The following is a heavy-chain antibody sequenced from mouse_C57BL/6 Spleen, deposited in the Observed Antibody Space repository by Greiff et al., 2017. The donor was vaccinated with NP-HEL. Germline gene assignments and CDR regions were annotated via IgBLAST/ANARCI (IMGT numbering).Heavy chain of an antibody. D-gene: IGHD1-1*01. J-gene: IGHJ2*01. CDR2: IDPANGNT. CDR1: GFNIKNTY. Sequence: EVQLQQSVAELVRPGASVKLSCTASGFNIKNTYMHWVKQRPEQGLEWIGRIDPANGNTTSVPKFQGKATITADTSSNTAYRQLSSLTSEDTAIYYCGRSSYYGSSSDYWGQGTTLTVAS. V-gene: IGHV14-3*01. CDR3: GRSSYYGSSSDY.